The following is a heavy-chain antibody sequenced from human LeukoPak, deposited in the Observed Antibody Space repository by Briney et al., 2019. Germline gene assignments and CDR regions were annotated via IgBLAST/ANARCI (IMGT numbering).Heavy chain of an antibody. J-gene: IGHJ4*02. D-gene: IGHD3-9*01. V-gene: IGHV4-34*01. CDR2: INHSGST. Sequence: SETLSLTCAVYGGSFSGYYWSWIRQPPGKGLEWIGEINHSGSTNYNPSLKSRVTISVDTSKDQFSLKLSSVTAADTAVYYCARDARLRYFDWPRKLIPYYFDYWGQGTLVAVSS. CDR1: GGSFSGYY. CDR3: ARDARLRYFDWPRKLIPYYFDY.